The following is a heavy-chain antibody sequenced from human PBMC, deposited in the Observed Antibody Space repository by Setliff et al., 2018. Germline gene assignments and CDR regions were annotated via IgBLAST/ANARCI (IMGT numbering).Heavy chain of an antibody. Sequence: GSVKVSCKASGYTFISYGISWVRQAPGQGLEWMGWISAYNGNTNYAQKLQGRVTMTTDTSTSTAYMELRSLRSDDTAVYYCARVLFHCSSTSCYLDAFDIWGQGTMVTVSS. D-gene: IGHD2-2*01. V-gene: IGHV1-18*01. CDR1: GYTFISYG. CDR3: ARVLFHCSSTSCYLDAFDI. CDR2: ISAYNGNT. J-gene: IGHJ3*02.